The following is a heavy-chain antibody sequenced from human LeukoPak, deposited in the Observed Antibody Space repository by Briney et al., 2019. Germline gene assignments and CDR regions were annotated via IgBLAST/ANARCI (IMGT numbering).Heavy chain of an antibody. J-gene: IGHJ6*02. Sequence: PGGSLRLSCAASGFTFSSYAMSWVRQAPGKGLEWVSAISGSGGSTYYADSVKGRFTISRDNSKNTLYLQMNSLRAEDTAVYYCAKDPSPRGYSYGLNGMDVWGQGTTVTVSS. V-gene: IGHV3-23*01. CDR3: AKDPSPRGYSYGLNGMDV. D-gene: IGHD5-18*01. CDR1: GFTFSSYA. CDR2: ISGSGGST.